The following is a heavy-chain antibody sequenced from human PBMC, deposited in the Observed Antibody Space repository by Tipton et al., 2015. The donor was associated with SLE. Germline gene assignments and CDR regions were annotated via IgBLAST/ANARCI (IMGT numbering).Heavy chain of an antibody. CDR2: IYYSGST. D-gene: IGHD2-8*01. Sequence: TLSLTCTVSGGSISSYYWSWIRQPPGKGPEWIGTIYYSGSTYYYPSLKSRITISVDTSKNQFSLELSSVTAADTAVYYCATLGYCSHDVCYTGIESWGQGSLVTVSS. J-gene: IGHJ4*02. V-gene: IGHV4-59*04. CDR3: ATLGYCSHDVCYTGIES. CDR1: GGSISSYY.